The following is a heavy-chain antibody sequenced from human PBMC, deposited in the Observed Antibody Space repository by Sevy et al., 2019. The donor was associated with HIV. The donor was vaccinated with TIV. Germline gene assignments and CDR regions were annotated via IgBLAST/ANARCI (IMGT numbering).Heavy chain of an antibody. J-gene: IGHJ3*02. CDR3: ASIGAYIGSGAFDI. V-gene: IGHV1-69*06. Sequence: ASVKVSCKASGGTFSSYAISWVRQAPGQGLEWMGGIIPIFGTANYAQKFQGRVTITADKSTSTAYMELGSLGSEDTAVYYCASIGAYIGSGAFDIWGQGTMVTVSS. D-gene: IGHD3-10*01. CDR1: GGTFSSYA. CDR2: IIPIFGTA.